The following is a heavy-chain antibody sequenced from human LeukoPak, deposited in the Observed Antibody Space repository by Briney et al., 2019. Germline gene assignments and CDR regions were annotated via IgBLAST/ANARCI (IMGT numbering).Heavy chain of an antibody. Sequence: GGSLRLSCAASGFTFSSYGMHGVRQAPGKGLEGVAVISYDGSNKYYADSVKGRFTISRDNCKNTLYLQMNSLRAEDTAVYYCAKGTKLGYCSGGSCFNAFDIWGQGTMVTVSS. D-gene: IGHD2-15*01. V-gene: IGHV3-30*18. CDR1: GFTFSSYG. CDR2: ISYDGSNK. J-gene: IGHJ3*02. CDR3: AKGTKLGYCSGGSCFNAFDI.